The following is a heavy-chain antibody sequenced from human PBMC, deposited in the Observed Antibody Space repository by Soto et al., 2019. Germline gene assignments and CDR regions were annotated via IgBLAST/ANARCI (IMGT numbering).Heavy chain of an antibody. D-gene: IGHD2-15*01. CDR2: MHYRGRA. V-gene: IGHV4-31*03. J-gene: IGHJ4*02. CDR1: GGSINSGGYY. Sequence: QVQLQESSPGLVKPSETLSLTCNVSGGSINSGGYYWGWIRQHPGKGLEWIGYMHYRGRASYNPSLKSRGSITLDTSGHHFSLKLTSVTAADTAVYYCARCRDAFGFDSWGQGTLVTVSS. CDR3: ARCRDAFGFDS.